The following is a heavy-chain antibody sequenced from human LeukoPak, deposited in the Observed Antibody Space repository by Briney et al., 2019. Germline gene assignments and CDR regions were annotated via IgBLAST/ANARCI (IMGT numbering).Heavy chain of an antibody. D-gene: IGHD6-13*01. Sequence: GGSLRLACAASGFNFSDYGMHWVRQAPGKGLEWVTFVRNDGSNKKFADSVKGRFTIARDNSKNTLDMEMNSLRAEDTAVYYCAREYSSSWYSYYYYYMDVWGKGTTVTISS. CDR1: GFNFSDYG. J-gene: IGHJ6*03. CDR3: AREYSSSWYSYYYYYMDV. V-gene: IGHV3-30*02. CDR2: VRNDGSNK.